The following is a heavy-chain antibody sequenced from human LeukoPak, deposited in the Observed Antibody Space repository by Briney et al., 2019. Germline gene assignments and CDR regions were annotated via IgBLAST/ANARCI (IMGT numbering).Heavy chain of an antibody. J-gene: IGHJ3*02. CDR3: ARSGYSYVIDAFDI. Sequence: PSETLSLTCTVSGGSISSYYWSWIRQPPGKGLEWIGYIYYSGSTNYNPSLKSRVTISVDTSKNQFSLKLSSVTAADTAVYYCARSGYSYVIDAFDIWGQWTMVTVSS. V-gene: IGHV4-59*01. CDR1: GGSISSYY. CDR2: IYYSGST. D-gene: IGHD5-18*01.